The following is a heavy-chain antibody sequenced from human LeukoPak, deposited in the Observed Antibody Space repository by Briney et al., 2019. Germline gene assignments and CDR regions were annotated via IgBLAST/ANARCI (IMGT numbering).Heavy chain of an antibody. Sequence: ASVKVSCKAFGGTFSSYAISWVRQAPGQGLEWMGGIIPIFGTANYAQKFQGRVTITADESTSTAYMELSSLRSEDTAVYYCARSPGWLVEIDYWGQGTLVTVFS. CDR2: IIPIFGTA. CDR1: GGTFSSYA. V-gene: IGHV1-69*01. CDR3: ARSPGWLVEIDY. J-gene: IGHJ4*02. D-gene: IGHD6-19*01.